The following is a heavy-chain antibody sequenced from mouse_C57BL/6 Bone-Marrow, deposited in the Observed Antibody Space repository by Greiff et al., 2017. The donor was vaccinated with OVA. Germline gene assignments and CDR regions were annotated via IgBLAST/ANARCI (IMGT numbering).Heavy chain of an antibody. V-gene: IGHV1-69*01. CDR2: IDPSDSYT. CDR3: ARGGNVLRLTY. J-gene: IGHJ3*01. D-gene: IGHD1-1*01. CDR1: GYTFTSYW. Sequence: QVQLQQPGAELVMPGASVKLSCKASGYTFTSYWMHWVKQRPGQGLEWIGEIDPSDSYTNYNQKFKGKSTLTVDKSSSTAYMQLSSLTSEDSAVYYCARGGNVLRLTYWGQGTLVTVSA.